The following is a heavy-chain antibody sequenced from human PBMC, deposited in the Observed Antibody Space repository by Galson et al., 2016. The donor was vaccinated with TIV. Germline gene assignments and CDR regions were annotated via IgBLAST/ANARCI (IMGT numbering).Heavy chain of an antibody. CDR3: ARDMGITMINDPFNI. V-gene: IGHV4-39*07. Sequence: ETLSLTCTVSGVSISRSSYYWGWIRQPPGKGLEWIGSIYYSGSTNYNPSLTSRVTISLDTSKNQFSLKLSSVTAADTAVYYCARDMGITMINDPFNIWGQGTKVTVSS. J-gene: IGHJ3*02. CDR2: IYYSGST. CDR1: GVSISRSSYY. D-gene: IGHD3-22*01.